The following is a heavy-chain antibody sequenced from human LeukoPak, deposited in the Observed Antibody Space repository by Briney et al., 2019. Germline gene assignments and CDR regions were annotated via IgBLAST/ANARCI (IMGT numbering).Heavy chain of an antibody. CDR3: VRELLGVTFDY. J-gene: IGHJ4*02. Sequence: SVKVSCKASGGTFSSYAISWVRQAPGQGLEWMGRIIPILGIANYAQKLQGRVTMTTDTSTSTAYMELRSLRSDDTAVYYCVRELLGVTFDYWGQGTLVTVSS. D-gene: IGHD1-26*01. CDR2: IIPILGIA. CDR1: GGTFSSYA. V-gene: IGHV1-69*04.